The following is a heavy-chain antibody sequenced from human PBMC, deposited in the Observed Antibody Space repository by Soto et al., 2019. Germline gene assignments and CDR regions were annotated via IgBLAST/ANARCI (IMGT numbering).Heavy chain of an antibody. D-gene: IGHD3-16*01. V-gene: IGHV1-18*01. Sequence: ASVKVSCKTSGYHFTAYGLAWLRQAPGQRPEWMGWVSTNNADTNYAQKFQGRVTMTTDKSTTTTYMELRSLRSDDTAIYYCARSGHIFAGVFWGQGILVTVSS. CDR3: ARSGHIFAGVF. CDR1: GYHFTAYG. CDR2: VSTNNADT. J-gene: IGHJ4*02.